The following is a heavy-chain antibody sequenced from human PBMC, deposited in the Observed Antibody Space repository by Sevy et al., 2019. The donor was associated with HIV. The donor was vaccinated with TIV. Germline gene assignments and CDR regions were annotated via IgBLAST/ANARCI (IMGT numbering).Heavy chain of an antibody. J-gene: IGHJ6*02. CDR2: IHYSGNT. CDR1: DGSVSSGGPY. CDR3: ARDRIFAVGFNGMDV. D-gene: IGHD3-3*02. Sequence: SETLSLTCTVSDGSVSSGGPYWGWVRQPPGKGLEWIGYIHYSGNTNYNPSLKSRVTISVDTSKEQFSLKLSSVTAADTAVYYCARDRIFAVGFNGMDVWGQGTTVTVSS. V-gene: IGHV4-61*08.